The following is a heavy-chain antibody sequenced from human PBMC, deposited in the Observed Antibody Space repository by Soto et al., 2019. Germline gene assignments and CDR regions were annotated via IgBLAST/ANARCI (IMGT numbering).Heavy chain of an antibody. J-gene: IGHJ6*02. V-gene: IGHV1-18*04. CDR1: GYTLTSYG. Sequence: ASVKVSCKASGYTLTSYGISWVRQAPGQGLEWMGWISAYNGNTNYAQKLQGRVTMTTDTSTSTAYMELRSLRSDDTAVYYCAREGPGITMVRGVIEDYYGMDVWGQGTTVTVSS. CDR3: AREGPGITMVRGVIEDYYGMDV. CDR2: ISAYNGNT. D-gene: IGHD3-10*01.